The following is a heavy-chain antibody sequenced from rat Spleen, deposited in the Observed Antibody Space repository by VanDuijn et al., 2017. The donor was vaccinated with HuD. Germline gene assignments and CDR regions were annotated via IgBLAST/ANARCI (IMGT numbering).Heavy chain of an antibody. CDR3: ARETGYNSYFDY. J-gene: IGHJ2*01. Sequence: EVQLVESGGGLVQPGRSLKLSCAASGFTFSSFPMAWVRQAPTKGLEWVATISTSGGSTYYRDSVKGRFTISRDDAKSTLYLQMDSLRSGDTAIYFCARETGYNSYFDYWGQGVMVTVSS. CDR2: ISTSGGST. V-gene: IGHV5-46*01. CDR1: GFTFSSFP. D-gene: IGHD1-4*01.